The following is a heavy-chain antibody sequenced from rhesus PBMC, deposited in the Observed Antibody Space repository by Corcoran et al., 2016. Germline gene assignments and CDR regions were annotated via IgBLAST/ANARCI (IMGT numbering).Heavy chain of an antibody. J-gene: IGHJ4*01. CDR2: SYGSSGST. V-gene: IGHV4-76*01. D-gene: IGHD6-25*01. CDR1: GGSIRGGYD. CDR3: ARERLASIAAAGDFDY. Sequence: QVQLQESGPGLVKPSETLSLTCAVSGGSIRGGYDWRWIPQPPWTGLGGIGFSYGSSGSTNYNPSLQSRVTISRDTSKNQVSLKLSSVTAADTAVYYCARERLASIAAAGDFDYWGQGVLVTVSS.